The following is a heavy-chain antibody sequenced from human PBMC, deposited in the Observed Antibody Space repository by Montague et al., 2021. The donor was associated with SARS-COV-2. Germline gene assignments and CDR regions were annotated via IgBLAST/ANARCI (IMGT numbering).Heavy chain of an antibody. V-gene: IGHV4-59*01. CDR1: GGSISSYY. CDR2: IYYSGST. J-gene: IGHJ6*02. Sequence: SETLSLTCTVSGGSISSYYWSWIRQPPGKGLEWIGYIYYSGSTNYNPSLKSRVTISVDTSKNQFSLKLSPVTAADTAVYYCARAIGSMYSSGWYYYYYGMDVRGQGTTVTVSS. D-gene: IGHD6-19*01. CDR3: ARAIGSMYSSGWYYYYYGMDV.